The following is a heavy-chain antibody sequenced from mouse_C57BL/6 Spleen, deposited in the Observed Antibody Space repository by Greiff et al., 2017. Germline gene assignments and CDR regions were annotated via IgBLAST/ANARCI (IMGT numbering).Heavy chain of an antibody. J-gene: IGHJ3*01. Sequence: DVQLQESGPELVKPGASVKMSCKASGYTFTDYNMHWVKQSHGKSLEWIGYINPNNGGASYNQKFKGKATLTVNKSSSTAYMELRSLTSEDSAVYYCASYDYGWFAYWGQGTLVTVSA. D-gene: IGHD2-4*01. CDR3: ASYDYGWFAY. CDR1: GYTFTDYN. CDR2: INPNNGGA. V-gene: IGHV1-22*01.